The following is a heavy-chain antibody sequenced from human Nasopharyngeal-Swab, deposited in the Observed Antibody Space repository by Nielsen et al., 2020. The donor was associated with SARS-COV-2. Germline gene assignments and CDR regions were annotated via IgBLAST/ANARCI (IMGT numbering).Heavy chain of an antibody. V-gene: IGHV3-30*18. CDR1: GFTYSSFG. D-gene: IGHD5-24*01. CDR3: AKGRDGYNSYFDY. J-gene: IGHJ4*02. CDR2: ISHDASDK. Sequence: GESLKISCAASGFTYSSFGMHWVRQAPGKGLEWVAIISHDASDKYYADSVQGRFTISRDNSKNTLYLQTNSLRAEDTAVYYCAKGRDGYNSYFDYWGQGILVTVSS.